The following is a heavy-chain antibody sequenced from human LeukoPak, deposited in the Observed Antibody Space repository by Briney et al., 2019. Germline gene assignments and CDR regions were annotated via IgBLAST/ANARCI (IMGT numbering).Heavy chain of an antibody. Sequence: SETLSLTCTVSGGSISSYYWSWIRQPPGKGLEWIGYIYYSGSTTYNPPLKSRVTISVDTSKNQFSLKLNSVTAADTAVYYCARRGSSNYFDYWGQGTLVTVSS. CDR2: IYYSGST. D-gene: IGHD4-11*01. CDR1: GGSISSYY. V-gene: IGHV4-59*01. J-gene: IGHJ4*02. CDR3: ARRGSSNYFDY.